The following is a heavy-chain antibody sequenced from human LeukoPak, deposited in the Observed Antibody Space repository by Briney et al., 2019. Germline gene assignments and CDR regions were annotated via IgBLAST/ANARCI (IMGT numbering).Heavy chain of an antibody. D-gene: IGHD2-2*01. CDR2: IYYSGST. CDR3: ARHHKYGPTAAHFDY. Sequence: SETLSLTRTVSGGSISSSSYYWGWLRQPPGRGLEWVGSIYYSGSTYYNPSLKSRVTISVDTSKNQFSLKLSSVTAADTAVYYCARHHKYGPTAAHFDYGGQGTLVTVPS. V-gene: IGHV4-39*01. CDR1: GGSISSSSYY. J-gene: IGHJ4*02.